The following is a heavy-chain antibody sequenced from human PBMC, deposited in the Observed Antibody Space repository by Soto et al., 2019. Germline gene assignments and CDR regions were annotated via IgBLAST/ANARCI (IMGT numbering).Heavy chain of an antibody. V-gene: IGHV3-33*01. D-gene: IGHD2-21*02. Sequence: GGSLRLSCAASGFTFSSYGMHWVRQAPGKGLEWVAVIWYDGSNKYYADSVKGRFTISRDNSKNTLYLQMNSLRAEDTAVYYCARDGTARRPFYYFDYWGQGTLVTVSS. CDR3: ARDGTARRPFYYFDY. CDR1: GFTFSSYG. CDR2: IWYDGSNK. J-gene: IGHJ4*02.